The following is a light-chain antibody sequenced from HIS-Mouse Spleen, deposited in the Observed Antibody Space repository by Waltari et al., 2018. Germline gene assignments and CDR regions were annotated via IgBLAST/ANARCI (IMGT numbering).Light chain of an antibody. V-gene: IGLV2-14*03. J-gene: IGLJ3*02. Sequence: QSALTQPASVSGSPGQSITISCPGTSRDLGGFNYVPWYQQHPGKAPKLMIYDVSNRPSGVSNRFSGSKSGNTASLTISGLQAEDEADYYCSSYTSSSTWVFGGGTKLTVL. CDR1: SRDLGGFNY. CDR2: DVS. CDR3: SSYTSSSTWV.